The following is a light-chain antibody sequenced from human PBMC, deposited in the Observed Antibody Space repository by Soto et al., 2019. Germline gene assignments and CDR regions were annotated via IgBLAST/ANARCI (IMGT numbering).Light chain of an antibody. CDR3: KSYAGSNTYV. J-gene: IGLJ1*01. V-gene: IGLV2-8*01. Sequence: QSALTQPPSAPGSPGQSVTISCTGTKNDIGVYDFVSWYQHHPGKAPRLIIYEVVQRPSGVPDRFSGSKSGNTASLTVSGLQAADEADYFCKSYAGSNTYVFGSGTKV. CDR1: KNDIGVYDF. CDR2: EVV.